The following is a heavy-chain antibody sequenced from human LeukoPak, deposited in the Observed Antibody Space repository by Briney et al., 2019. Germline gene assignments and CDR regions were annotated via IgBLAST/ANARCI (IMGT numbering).Heavy chain of an antibody. CDR3: AKKGSPYSGSYPFDY. V-gene: IGHV3-11*04. D-gene: IGHD1-26*01. CDR1: GFTFSDYY. J-gene: IGHJ4*02. CDR2: ISSSGSTI. Sequence: GGSLRLSCAASGFTFSDYYMSWIRQAPGKGLEWVSYISSSGSTIYYADSVKGRFTISRDNSKNTLYLQMNSLRAEDTAVYYCAKKGSPYSGSYPFDYWGQGTLVTVSS.